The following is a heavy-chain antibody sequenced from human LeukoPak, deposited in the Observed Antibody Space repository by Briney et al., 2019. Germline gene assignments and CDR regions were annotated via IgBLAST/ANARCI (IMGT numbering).Heavy chain of an antibody. CDR2: IIPIFGTA. J-gene: IGHJ5*02. Sequence: SVKVSCKVSGYTLTELSMHWVRQAPGKGLEWMGGIIPIFGTANYAQKFQGRVTITADESTSTAYMELSSLRPEDTAVYYCARSMEMARFDPWGQGTLVTVSS. CDR1: GYTLTELS. V-gene: IGHV1-69*13. D-gene: IGHD1-1*01. CDR3: ARSMEMARFDP.